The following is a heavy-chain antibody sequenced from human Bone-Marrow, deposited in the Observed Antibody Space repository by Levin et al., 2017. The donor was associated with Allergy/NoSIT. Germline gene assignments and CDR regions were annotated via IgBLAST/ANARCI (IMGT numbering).Heavy chain of an antibody. D-gene: IGHD5-12*01. CDR1: GYTFTSYD. Sequence: ASVKVSCKASGYTFTSYDVNWVRQATGQGLEWVGWMNSYSGTTGYAQKFQGRVTMTRNTSTSTSYMELSSLRSEDTAVYYCTRRYSGYDYSDYWGQGTLVTVSS. V-gene: IGHV1-8*01. J-gene: IGHJ4*02. CDR2: MNSYSGTT. CDR3: TRRYSGYDYSDY.